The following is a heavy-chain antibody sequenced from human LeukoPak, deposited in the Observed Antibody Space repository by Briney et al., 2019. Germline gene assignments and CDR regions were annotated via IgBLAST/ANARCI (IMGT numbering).Heavy chain of an antibody. D-gene: IGHD3-9*01. CDR3: AKGYYDILTDYFHNWFNP. CDR1: GLTFSSYA. CDR2: ISGRGGST. Sequence: GGSLRLSCAASGLTFSSYAVSWVRQAPGVGLEWVSTISGRGGSTFYADSVKGRFTISRDNSKNTLYLQMNSLRADDTAVYYCAKGYYDILTDYFHNWFNPWGQGTLVIVSS. J-gene: IGHJ5*02. V-gene: IGHV3-23*01.